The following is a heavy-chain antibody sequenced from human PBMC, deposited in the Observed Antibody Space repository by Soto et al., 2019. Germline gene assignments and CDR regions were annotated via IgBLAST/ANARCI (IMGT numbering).Heavy chain of an antibody. D-gene: IGHD3-9*01. V-gene: IGHV1-69*13. Sequence: SVKVSCKASGGTFSSYAISWVRQAPRQGLEWMGGIIPIFGTANYAQKFQGRVTITADESTSTAYMELSSLRSEDTAVYYCASSGPNILTGYYSYYYYGMDVWGQGTTVTVSS. CDR3: ASSGPNILTGYYSYYYYGMDV. CDR2: IIPIFGTA. CDR1: GGTFSSYA. J-gene: IGHJ6*02.